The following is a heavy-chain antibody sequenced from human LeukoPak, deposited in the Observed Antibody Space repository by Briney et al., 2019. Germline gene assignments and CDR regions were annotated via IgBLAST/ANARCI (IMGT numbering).Heavy chain of an antibody. J-gene: IGHJ6*03. D-gene: IGHD2-15*01. CDR1: GYTFTNYG. V-gene: IGHV7-4-1*02. CDR3: ARSRRVVVPSTLNSADDYYYYMDV. CDR2: INTNSGDP. Sequence: AASVEVSCKASGYTFTNYGVNWVRQAPGEGLEWMGWINTNSGDPTYAQGFTGRFVFSLDTSVSTAYLEISSLKAEDTAIYYCARSRRVVVPSTLNSADDYYYYMDVWGKGTTVTVSS.